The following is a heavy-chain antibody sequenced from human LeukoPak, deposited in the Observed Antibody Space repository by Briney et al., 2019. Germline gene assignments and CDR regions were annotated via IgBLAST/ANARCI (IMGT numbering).Heavy chain of an antibody. CDR3: AKDRGDGYNPRYYFDY. D-gene: IGHD5-24*01. CDR2: ISYDGSNK. V-gene: IGHV3-30*18. J-gene: IGHJ4*02. Sequence: GRSLRLSCAASGFTFSSYGMHWVRQASGKGLEWVAVISYDGSNKYYADSVKGRFTISRDNSKNTLYLQMNSLRAEDTAVYYCAKDRGDGYNPRYYFDYWGQGTLVTVSS. CDR1: GFTFSSYG.